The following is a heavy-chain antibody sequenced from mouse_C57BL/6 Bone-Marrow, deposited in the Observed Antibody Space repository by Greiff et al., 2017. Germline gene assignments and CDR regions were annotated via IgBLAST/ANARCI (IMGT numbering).Heavy chain of an antibody. J-gene: IGHJ1*03. CDR1: GYTFTDYY. D-gene: IGHD2-1*01. Sequence: VQLQQSGPELVKPGASVKISCKASGYTFTDYYMNWVKQSHGKSLEWIGDINPSTGGTTYNQKFKAKATLTVDKSSSTAYMQLKSLTSEDSAVYYCARKLYSWYFDVWGTGTTVTVSS. CDR3: ARKLYSWYFDV. V-gene: IGHV1-26*01. CDR2: INPSTGGT.